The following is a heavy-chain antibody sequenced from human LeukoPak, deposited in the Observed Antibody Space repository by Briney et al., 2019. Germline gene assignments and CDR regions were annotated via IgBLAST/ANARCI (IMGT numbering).Heavy chain of an antibody. V-gene: IGHV3-23*01. CDR3: AKGYYYDSSGYSIWSSHGVWYFDL. D-gene: IGHD3-22*01. CDR1: GFSFSSYA. CDR2: ISGSGGTT. J-gene: IGHJ2*01. Sequence: PGGSLRLSCAASGFSFSSYAMTWVRQAPGKGLEWVSTISGSGGTTRYADSVQGRFTISRDNSKNTLYLQMNSLRAEDTAVYYCAKGYYYDSSGYSIWSSHGVWYFDLWGRGTLVTVSS.